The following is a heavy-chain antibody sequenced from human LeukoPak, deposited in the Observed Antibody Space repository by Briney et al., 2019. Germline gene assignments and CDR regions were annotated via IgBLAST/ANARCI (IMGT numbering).Heavy chain of an antibody. CDR3: ARAGRWEGRPHAFDI. D-gene: IGHD1-26*01. Sequence: SQTLSLTCVISGDSVSSNSAAWNWIRRSPSRGLEWLGRTYYRSKWYNDYAVSVRSRITINPDTSKNQFSLKLTSVTAADTAVYYCARAGRWEGRPHAFDIWGQGTMVTVSS. V-gene: IGHV6-1*01. J-gene: IGHJ3*02. CDR1: GDSVSSNSAA. CDR2: TYYRSKWYN.